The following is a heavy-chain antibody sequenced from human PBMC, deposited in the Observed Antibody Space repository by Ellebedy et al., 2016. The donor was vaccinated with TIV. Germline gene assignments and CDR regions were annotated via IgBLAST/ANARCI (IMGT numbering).Heavy chain of an antibody. CDR1: GFTFGAYA. CDR3: TRNPRKGYNYPFDY. V-gene: IGHV3-49*04. Sequence: GESLKIPCSTSGFTFGAYAIIWVRQVSGKGLEWVGFISSKRYGGKPEYAASVKGRFTISRDDSNSIAYLQMDSLRSEDTAIYYCTRNPRKGYNYPFDYWGQGELVTVSS. D-gene: IGHD1-1*01. J-gene: IGHJ4*02. CDR2: ISSKRYGGKP.